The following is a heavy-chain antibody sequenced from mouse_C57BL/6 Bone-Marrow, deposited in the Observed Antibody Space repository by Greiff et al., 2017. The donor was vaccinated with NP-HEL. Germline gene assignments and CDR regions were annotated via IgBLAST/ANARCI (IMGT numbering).Heavy chain of an antibody. CDR2: INPSNGGT. Sequence: QVQLQQPGTELVKPGASVKLSCKASGYTFTSYWMHWVKQRPGQGLEWIGNINPSNGGTNYNEKFKSKATLTVDKSSSTAYMQLSSLTSEDSAVYYCARWGSTMITYWYFDVWGTGTTVTVSS. J-gene: IGHJ1*03. CDR1: GYTFTSYW. D-gene: IGHD2-4*01. CDR3: ARWGSTMITYWYFDV. V-gene: IGHV1-53*01.